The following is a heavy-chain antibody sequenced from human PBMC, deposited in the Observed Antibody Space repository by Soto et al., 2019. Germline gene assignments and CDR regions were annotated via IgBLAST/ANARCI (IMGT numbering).Heavy chain of an antibody. CDR1: GGTFSSYA. CDR3: ARVTMVRGGSLFDY. V-gene: IGHV1-69*13. CDR2: IIPIFGTA. D-gene: IGHD3-10*01. J-gene: IGHJ4*02. Sequence: SVKVSCKASGGTFSSYAISWVRQAPGQGLEWMGGIIPIFGTANYAQKFQGRVTITADESTSTAYMELSSLRSEDTAVYYCARVTMVRGGSLFDYWGQGTLVTVYS.